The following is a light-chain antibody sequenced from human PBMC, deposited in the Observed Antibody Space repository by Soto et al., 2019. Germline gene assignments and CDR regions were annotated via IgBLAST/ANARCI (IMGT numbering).Light chain of an antibody. CDR1: QSVGSY. Sequence: EIVVTQSPGILTLSPGERATLSCRAIQSVGSYLAWYQQKPDQAPRLVIYDASNRASGIPDRFSGSGYETDFTLTIPSLEPEDSAVYYCQQRSSWAPDTFGHCTKLENK. CDR3: QQRSSWAPDT. J-gene: IGKJ2*01. CDR2: DAS. V-gene: IGKV3-11*01.